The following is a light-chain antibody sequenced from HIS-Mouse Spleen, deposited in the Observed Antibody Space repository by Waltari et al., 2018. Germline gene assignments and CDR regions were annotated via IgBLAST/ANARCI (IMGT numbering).Light chain of an antibody. V-gene: IGLV2-23*01. CDR2: EGS. CDR3: CSYAGSSTS. CDR1: SSYFGSYNL. Sequence: QSALTQPASVSGSPGQSITISCTGTSSYFGSYNLVSWYQQHPGKAPKLMIYEGSKRPSGVSNRFSGSKSGNTASLTISGLQAEDEADYYCCSYAGSSTSFGGGTKLTVL. J-gene: IGLJ2*01.